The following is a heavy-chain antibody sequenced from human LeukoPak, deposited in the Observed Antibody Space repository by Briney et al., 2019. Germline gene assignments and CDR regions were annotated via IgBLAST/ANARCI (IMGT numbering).Heavy chain of an antibody. CDR1: GFTFSHSA. CDR2: ISGSGDST. V-gene: IGHV3-23*01. D-gene: IGHD2-2*01. Sequence: PGGSLRLSCAASGFTFSHSAMNWVRQAPGKGLEWVSAISGSGDSTHYADSVKGRFTISRDNSKNTVLLQMNSLTAEDTAVYYCAKNAGLGYCTSTSCPFDPWGQGTLVTVSS. CDR3: AKNAGLGYCTSTSCPFDP. J-gene: IGHJ5*02.